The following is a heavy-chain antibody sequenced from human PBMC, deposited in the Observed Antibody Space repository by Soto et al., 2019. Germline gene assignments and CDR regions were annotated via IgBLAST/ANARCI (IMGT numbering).Heavy chain of an antibody. CDR3: AKDRANWNYGYYYGMDV. J-gene: IGHJ6*02. Sequence: GGSLRLSCAASGFSFSSYAMHWVRQAPGKGLEWVAVISFDGGNKYYVDSVKGRFTISRDNSKNTLYLQLSSLRPEDTAVYYCAKDRANWNYGYYYGMDVWGQGTTVTVSS. CDR2: ISFDGGNK. D-gene: IGHD1-7*01. CDR1: GFSFSSYA. V-gene: IGHV3-30*18.